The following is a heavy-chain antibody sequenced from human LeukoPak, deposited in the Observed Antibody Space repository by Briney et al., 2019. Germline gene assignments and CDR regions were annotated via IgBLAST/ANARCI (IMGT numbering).Heavy chain of an antibody. J-gene: IGHJ4*02. CDR3: GKDLWYYDSSGYLDY. V-gene: IGHV3-30*18. CDR2: ISYDGSNK. CDR1: GFTFSSYG. D-gene: IGHD3-22*01. Sequence: GRSLRLSCAASGFTFSSYGMHWVRQAPGKGLEWVAVISYDGSNKYYADSVKGRFTISRDNSKNTLYLQMNSLRAEDTAVYYCGKDLWYYDSSGYLDYWGQGTLVTVSS.